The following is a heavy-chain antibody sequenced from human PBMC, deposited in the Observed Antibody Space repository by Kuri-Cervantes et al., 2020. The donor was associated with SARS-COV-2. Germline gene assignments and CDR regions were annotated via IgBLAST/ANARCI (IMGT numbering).Heavy chain of an antibody. J-gene: IGHJ6*02. CDR2: IDGSSGDT. D-gene: IGHD6-6*01. Sequence: GESLKISCAASGFTFSSYAMSWVRQAPGKGLEWGSAIDGSSGDTYYADSVKGRFTISRDNSKNTLYLQMNSLRAEDTAVYYCAKVDSSSSYYYYYGMDVWGQGTTVTVSS. CDR1: GFTFSSYA. V-gene: IGHV3-23*01. CDR3: AKVDSSSSYYYYYGMDV.